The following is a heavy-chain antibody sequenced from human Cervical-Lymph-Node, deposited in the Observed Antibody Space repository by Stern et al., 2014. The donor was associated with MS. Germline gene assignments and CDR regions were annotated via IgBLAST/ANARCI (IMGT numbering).Heavy chain of an antibody. CDR3: ARDSTPSYYYYYGMDV. Sequence: VQLVQSGGGVVQPGRSLRLSCAASGFTFSSYGMHWVRQAPGKGLEWVAVLWYDGSNKYYADSVKGRFTISRDNSKNTLYLQMNSLRAEDTAVYYCARDSTPSYYYYYGMDVWGQGTTVTVSS. CDR2: LWYDGSNK. CDR1: GFTFSSYG. J-gene: IGHJ6*02. V-gene: IGHV3-33*01. D-gene: IGHD2/OR15-2a*01.